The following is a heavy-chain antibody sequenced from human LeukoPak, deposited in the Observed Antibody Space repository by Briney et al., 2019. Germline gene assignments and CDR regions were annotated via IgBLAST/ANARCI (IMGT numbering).Heavy chain of an antibody. J-gene: IGHJ4*02. Sequence: GGSLRLSCAASGFSFRTYWMHWVRQAPGKGLVWVSHIKSDGSATTYADSVKGRFTISRDNAKNTLYLQMNSLRAEDTAVYYCARGFSYNHFDYWGQGTLVTVSS. CDR2: IKSDGSAT. D-gene: IGHD5-24*01. CDR3: ARGFSYNHFDY. CDR1: GFSFRTYW. V-gene: IGHV3-74*01.